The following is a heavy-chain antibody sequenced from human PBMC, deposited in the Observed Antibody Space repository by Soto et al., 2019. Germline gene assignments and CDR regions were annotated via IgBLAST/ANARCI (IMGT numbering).Heavy chain of an antibody. J-gene: IGHJ5*02. V-gene: IGHV1-8*01. Sequence: QVQLVQSEAEVKKPGASVKVSCKASGYTFTNYDINWVRQATGQGLEWMGWMNPNSGNTGYAQKFQGRVTMTRNTSISTAYMELSSLRSEDTAVYYCARSLEWLLATFNWFDPWGQGTLVTLSS. CDR1: GYTFTNYD. CDR2: MNPNSGNT. CDR3: ARSLEWLLATFNWFDP. D-gene: IGHD3-3*01.